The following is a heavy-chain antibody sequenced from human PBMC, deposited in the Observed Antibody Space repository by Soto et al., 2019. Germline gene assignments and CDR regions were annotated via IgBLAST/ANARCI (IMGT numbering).Heavy chain of an antibody. CDR2: MYPGDSYT. CDR1: GCSFTNWW. J-gene: IGHJ6*02. Sequence: RGGSLKISCKGSGCSFTNWWIGWERQMPGKGLDWMGIMYPGDSYTRYNPSFQGQVTISTDNSTDTAYLQWNSLKASDTAIYYCAKHISREFDFWSGLYYYDATDVWGQGTTVTVSS. D-gene: IGHD3-3*01. V-gene: IGHV5-51*01. CDR3: AKHISREFDFWSGLYYYDATDV.